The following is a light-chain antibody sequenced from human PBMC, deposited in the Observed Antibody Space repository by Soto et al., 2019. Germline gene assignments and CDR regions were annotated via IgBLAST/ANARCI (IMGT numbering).Light chain of an antibody. Sequence: QSVLTQPASVSGSPGQSITISCTGTSSDVGTYNYVSWYQQHPGKAPKLMIYEVSNRPSGVSNRFSGSKSGNTASLTISGLQAEDEADYYCSSFTNSNTWVFGGGTKLTVL. V-gene: IGLV2-14*01. J-gene: IGLJ3*02. CDR3: SSFTNSNTWV. CDR1: SSDVGTYNY. CDR2: EVS.